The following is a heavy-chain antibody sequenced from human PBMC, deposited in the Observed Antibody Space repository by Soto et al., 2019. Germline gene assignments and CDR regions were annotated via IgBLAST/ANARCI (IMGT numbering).Heavy chain of an antibody. V-gene: IGHV3-21*01. CDR3: VRLTSRASYFDS. J-gene: IGHJ4*02. CDR2: ISSSGSYI. D-gene: IGHD2-2*01. Sequence: GGSLRLSCAASGFTFSSFSMGWVRQAPGKGLEWVSSISSSGSYISYADSVKGRFTLSRDNAKNSLELQMDSLRAEDTAVYYCVRLTSRASYFDSWGQGAPVTVSS. CDR1: GFTFSSFS.